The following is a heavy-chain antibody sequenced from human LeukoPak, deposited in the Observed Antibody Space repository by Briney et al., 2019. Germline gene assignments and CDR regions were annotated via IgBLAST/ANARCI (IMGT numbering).Heavy chain of an antibody. D-gene: IGHD3-22*01. CDR1: GYSFTSYW. V-gene: IGHV5-51*01. CDR3: ARVGGYPRTSKYYFDY. CDR2: IYPGDSDT. J-gene: IGHJ4*02. Sequence: GESLKISCKGSGYSFTSYWIGWVRQMPGKGLEWMGIIYPGDSDTRYSPSFQGQVTISADKSISTAYLQWSSLRAEDTAVYYCARVGGYPRTSKYYFDYRGQGTLVTVSS.